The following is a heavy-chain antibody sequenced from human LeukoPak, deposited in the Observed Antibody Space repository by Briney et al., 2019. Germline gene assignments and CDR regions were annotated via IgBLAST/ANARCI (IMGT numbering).Heavy chain of an antibody. Sequence: ASVKVSCKVSGYTLTELSMHWVRQAPGKGLEWVGGFDPEDGETIYAQKFQDRITVTTDTSTSTAYMEPRSLVSDDTAVYYCARESHVERDDFWGQGTLITVSS. J-gene: IGHJ4*02. V-gene: IGHV1-24*01. CDR2: FDPEDGET. CDR1: GYTLTELS. D-gene: IGHD1-1*01. CDR3: ARESHVERDDF.